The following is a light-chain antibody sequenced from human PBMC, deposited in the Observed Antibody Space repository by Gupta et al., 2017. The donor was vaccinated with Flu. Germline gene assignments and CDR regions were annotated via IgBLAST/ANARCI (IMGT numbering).Light chain of an antibody. J-gene: IGLJ3*02. CDR3: AAWDDSLSGGV. Sequence: SVLPKPPSPSGPPGRRVTISSSLSSSNIGSNYVYWYQQLPGTAPKLLIYRNNQRPPGVPDRFSGSKSGTSASLAISRLRSEDEADYYCAAWDDSLSGGVFGGGTKLTVL. CDR1: SSNIGSNY. V-gene: IGLV1-47*01. CDR2: RNN.